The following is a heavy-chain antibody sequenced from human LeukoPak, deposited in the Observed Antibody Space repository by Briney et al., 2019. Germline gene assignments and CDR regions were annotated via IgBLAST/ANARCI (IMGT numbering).Heavy chain of an antibody. CDR2: IIPIFGTA. CDR1: GGTFSSYA. V-gene: IGHV1-69*13. J-gene: IGHJ4*02. Sequence: ASVKVSCKASGGTFSSYAISWVRQAPGQGLEWMGGIIPIFGTADYAQKFQGRVTITADESTSTAYMELSSLRSEDTAVYYCARDSAYYYDSSGAFDYWGQGTLVTVSS. D-gene: IGHD3-22*01. CDR3: ARDSAYYYDSSGAFDY.